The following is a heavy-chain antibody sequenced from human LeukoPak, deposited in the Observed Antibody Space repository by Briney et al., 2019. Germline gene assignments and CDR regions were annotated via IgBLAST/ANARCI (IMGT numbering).Heavy chain of an antibody. CDR2: IYYSGST. CDR1: GGSISSGDYY. CDR3: ARRKTTMVRGVIDY. D-gene: IGHD3-10*01. Sequence: PSQTLSLTCTVSGGSISSGDYYWSWIRQPPGKGLEWIGYIYYSGSTYYNPSLKSRVTISVDTSKNQFSLKLSSVTAADTAVYYCARRKTTMVRGVIDYWGQGTLVTVSS. V-gene: IGHV4-30-4*01. J-gene: IGHJ4*02.